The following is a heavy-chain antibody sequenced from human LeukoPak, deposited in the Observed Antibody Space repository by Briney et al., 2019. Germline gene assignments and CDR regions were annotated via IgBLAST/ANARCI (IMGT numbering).Heavy chain of an antibody. CDR2: INHSGST. CDR1: GGSFSGYY. J-gene: IGHJ4*02. D-gene: IGHD6-13*01. Sequence: SETLSLTCAVYGGSFSGYYWSWIRQPPGKGLEWIGEINHSGSTNYNPSLKSRVTISVDTSKNQFSLKLSSVTAADTAVYYCARGTAAAGIPHFDYWGQGTLVTVSS. CDR3: ARGTAAAGIPHFDY. V-gene: IGHV4-34*01.